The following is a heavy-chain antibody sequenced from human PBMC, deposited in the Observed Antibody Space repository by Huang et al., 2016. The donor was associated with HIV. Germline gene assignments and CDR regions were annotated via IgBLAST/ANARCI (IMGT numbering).Heavy chain of an antibody. J-gene: IGHJ5*02. CDR2: ISPAGTT. Sequence: QVQLQQWGAGLLKPSETLSLTCAVYGGSLNGYYWNWIRQSPGKGLEWIGEISPAGTTNYSPSLKSRVSISIDKSKNQVSLNLRSVTAADTAVYYCAREIMISFGGPFDPWGHGNLVTVSS. CDR1: GGSLNGYY. D-gene: IGHD3-16*01. V-gene: IGHV4-34*02. CDR3: AREIMISFGGPFDP.